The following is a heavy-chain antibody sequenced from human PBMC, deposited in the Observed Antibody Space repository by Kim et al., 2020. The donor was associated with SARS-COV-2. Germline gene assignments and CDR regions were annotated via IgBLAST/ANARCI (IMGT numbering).Heavy chain of an antibody. CDR2: IYYSGSI. Sequence: TLSLTCTVSGGSISSSSYYWGWIRQPPGKGLEWIGSIYYSGSIYYNPSLKSRVTISVDTSKNQFSLKLSSVTAADTAVYYCARLSIPNYDFWSGYYRRGESASFDIWGQGTIVTVSS. D-gene: IGHD3-3*01. J-gene: IGHJ3*02. CDR3: ARLSIPNYDFWSGYYRRGESASFDI. CDR1: GGSISSSSYY. V-gene: IGHV4-39*01.